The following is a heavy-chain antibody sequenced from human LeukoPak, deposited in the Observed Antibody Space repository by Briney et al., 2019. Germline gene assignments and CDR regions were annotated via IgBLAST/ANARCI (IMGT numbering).Heavy chain of an antibody. D-gene: IGHD1-14*01. V-gene: IGHV3-30*18. J-gene: IGHJ3*02. Sequence: GRSLRLSCAASGFTFSSYGMHWVRQAPGKGLEWVAVISYDGSNKYYADSVKCRFTISRDNSKNTLYLQMNSLRAEDTAVYYCAKESALTNAFDIWGQGTMVTVSS. CDR3: AKESALTNAFDI. CDR1: GFTFSSYG. CDR2: ISYDGSNK.